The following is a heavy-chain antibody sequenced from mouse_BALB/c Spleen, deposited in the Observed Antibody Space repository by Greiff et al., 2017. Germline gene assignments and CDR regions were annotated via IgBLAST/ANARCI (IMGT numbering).Heavy chain of an antibody. CDR1: GFTFSSFG. V-gene: IGHV5-17*02. CDR3: ARGGYREAWFAY. CDR2: ISSGSSTI. J-gene: IGHJ3*01. Sequence: EVKLVESGGGLVQPGGSRKLSCAASGFTFSSFGMHWVRQAPEKGLEWVAYISSGSSTIYYADTVKGRFTISRDNPTNTLFLQMTSLRSEDTAMYYCARGGYREAWFAYWGQGTLVTVSA. D-gene: IGHD2-14*01.